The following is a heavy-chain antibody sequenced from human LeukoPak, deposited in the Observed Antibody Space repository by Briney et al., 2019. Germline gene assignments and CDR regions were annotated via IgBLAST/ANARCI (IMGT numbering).Heavy chain of an antibody. V-gene: IGHV1-69*04. CDR1: GGTLSSYA. J-gene: IGHJ4*02. Sequence: SVKVSCKASGGTLSSYAISWVRQAPGQGLEWMGRIIPIFGIANYAQKFQGRVAITADKSTSTAYMELSSLRSEDTAVYYCARAQGYYYDSSGYLDYWGQGTLVTVSS. D-gene: IGHD3-22*01. CDR3: ARAQGYYYDSSGYLDY. CDR2: IIPIFGIA.